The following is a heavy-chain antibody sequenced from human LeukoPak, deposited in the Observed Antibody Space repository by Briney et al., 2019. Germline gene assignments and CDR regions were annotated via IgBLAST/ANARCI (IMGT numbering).Heavy chain of an antibody. V-gene: IGHV4-39*07. J-gene: IGHJ4*02. CDR3: ARETIISTSWPY. CDR2: IYYSGST. Sequence: SGTLSLTCTVSGGSISSSSYYWGWIRQPPGKGLEWIGSIYYSGSTYYNPSLKSRVTISVDTSKNQFSLKLSSVTAADTAVYYCARETIISTSWPYWGQGTLVTVSS. CDR1: GGSISSSSYY. D-gene: IGHD3-3*02.